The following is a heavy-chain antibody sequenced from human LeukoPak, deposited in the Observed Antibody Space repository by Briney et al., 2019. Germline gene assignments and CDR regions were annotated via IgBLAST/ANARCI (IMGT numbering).Heavy chain of an antibody. V-gene: IGHV3-30*02. J-gene: IGHJ4*02. CDR3: ARNRGYSYGRLDY. D-gene: IGHD5-18*01. Sequence: PGGSLRLSCAASGFTFSSYGMHWVRQAPGKGLEWVAFIRYDGSNKYYADSVKDRFTISRDNSKNTLYLQMNSLRAEDTAVYYCARNRGYSYGRLDYWGQGTLVTVSS. CDR1: GFTFSSYG. CDR2: IRYDGSNK.